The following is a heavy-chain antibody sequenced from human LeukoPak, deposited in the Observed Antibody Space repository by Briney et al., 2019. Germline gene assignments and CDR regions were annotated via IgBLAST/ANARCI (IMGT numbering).Heavy chain of an antibody. J-gene: IGHJ6*03. D-gene: IGHD2-21*02. V-gene: IGHV3-74*01. CDR3: ARDRSVTADYYYYYMDV. CDR2: INSDGSST. Sequence: GGSLRLSCAASGFTFSSYWMHWVRHAPGKGLGWVSRINSDGSSTSYAYSVKGRFTLSRDNAKNTPYLQMNSLRAEDTAVYYCARDRSVTADYYYYYMDVWGKGTTVTVSS. CDR1: GFTFSSYW.